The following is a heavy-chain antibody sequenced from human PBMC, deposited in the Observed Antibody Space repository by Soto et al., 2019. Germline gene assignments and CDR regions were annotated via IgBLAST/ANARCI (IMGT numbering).Heavy chain of an antibody. Sequence: QVQLVESGGGVVQPGRSLRLSCAASGFTFSSYAMHWVRQAPGKGLEWVAVISYDGSNKYYADSVKGRFTISRDNSKNTQYLQMNSLRAEDTAVYYCARDGSSGWLRRGYFDLWGRGTLVTVSS. CDR1: GFTFSSYA. J-gene: IGHJ2*01. CDR2: ISYDGSNK. V-gene: IGHV3-30-3*01. D-gene: IGHD6-19*01. CDR3: ARDGSSGWLRRGYFDL.